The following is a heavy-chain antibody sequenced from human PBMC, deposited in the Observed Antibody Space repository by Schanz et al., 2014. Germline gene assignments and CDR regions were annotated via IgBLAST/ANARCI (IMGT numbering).Heavy chain of an antibody. CDR2: ISSDGFNK. D-gene: IGHD7-27*01. CDR3: ARENLNWEAFDI. Sequence: QVQLVESGGGVVQPGGSLRLSCAASRFTFSTYAMHWVRQAPGKGLGWLAVISSDGFNKFYADSVKGRFTISRDNAKNSLYLEMTSLRGEDTAVYYCARENLNWEAFDIWGQGTVVTVSS. V-gene: IGHV3-30*04. CDR1: RFTFSTYA. J-gene: IGHJ3*02.